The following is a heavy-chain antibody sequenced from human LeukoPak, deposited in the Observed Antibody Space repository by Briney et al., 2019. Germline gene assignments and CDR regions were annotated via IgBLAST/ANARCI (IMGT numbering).Heavy chain of an antibody. CDR1: GGSFSGYY. D-gene: IGHD6-6*01. Sequence: ASQTLSLTCAVYGGSFSGYYWSWIRQPRGKGREWIGEINHSGSTNYNPSLKSRVTISVDTSKNQFSLKLSSVTAADTAVYYCASWGESSSSWFDPWGQGTLVTVSS. V-gene: IGHV4-34*01. CDR3: ASWGESSSSWFDP. CDR2: INHSGST. J-gene: IGHJ5*02.